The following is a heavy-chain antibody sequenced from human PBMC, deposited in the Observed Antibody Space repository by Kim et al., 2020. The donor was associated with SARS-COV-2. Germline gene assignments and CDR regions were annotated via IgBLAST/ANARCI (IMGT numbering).Heavy chain of an antibody. V-gene: IGHV3-15*01. CDR2: IKSKSDGGTT. D-gene: IGHD1-26*01. CDR3: TTGGRYCDP. CDR1: AFTFSDGW. Sequence: GGSLRLSCVDSAFTFSDGWMSWVRQAPGKGLEWVGRIKSKSDGGTTEYAAVVKGRFTISRDDSKNTLYLQMNSLQTEDTAVYYCTTGGRYCDPWGQGTL. J-gene: IGHJ5*02.